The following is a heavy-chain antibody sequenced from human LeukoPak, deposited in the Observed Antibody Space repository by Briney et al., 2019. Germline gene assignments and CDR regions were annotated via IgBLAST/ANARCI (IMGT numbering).Heavy chain of an antibody. CDR1: GFTVSSNY. D-gene: IGHD1-1*01. CDR2: IYSGGST. CDR3: VRDLPGYRFDP. V-gene: IGHV3-53*01. J-gene: IGHJ5*02. Sequence: GGSLRLSCAASGFTVSSNYMSWVRQAPGKGLEWVSVIYSGGSTYYADSVKGRFTISRDNARYSLYLQMNSLRAEDTAVYYCVRDLPGYRFDPWGQGTLVTVSS.